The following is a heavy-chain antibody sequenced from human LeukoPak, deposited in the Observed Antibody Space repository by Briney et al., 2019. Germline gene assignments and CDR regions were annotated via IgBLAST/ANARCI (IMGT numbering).Heavy chain of an antibody. CDR1: GGSIARSSYY. CDR2: THYSGRT. Sequence: PSETLSLTCRVSGGSIARSSYYWGWIRQPPGKGLEGVGSTHYSGRTYYNPSLKSRVTISVDTSKNQFSLKLSSVTAADTAVYYCARADYGDYVPYFDYWGQGTLVTVSS. CDR3: ARADYGDYVPYFDY. J-gene: IGHJ4*02. V-gene: IGHV4-39*01. D-gene: IGHD4-17*01.